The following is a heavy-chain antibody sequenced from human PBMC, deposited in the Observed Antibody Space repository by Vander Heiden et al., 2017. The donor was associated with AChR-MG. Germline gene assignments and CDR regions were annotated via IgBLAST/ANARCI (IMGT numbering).Heavy chain of an antibody. CDR1: GFTFSIYS. V-gene: IGHV3-21*01. D-gene: IGHD6-13*01. J-gene: IGHJ4*02. Sequence: EVELVGSGGGLVKPGGSLRLSCAASGFTFSIYSMNWVRQAQGKGLEWVSSISSSSSYIYYADSVKGRFTISRDNAKNSLYLQMNSLRAEDTAVYYCARAAAGTDYWGQGTLVTVSS. CDR3: ARAAAGTDY. CDR2: ISSSSSYI.